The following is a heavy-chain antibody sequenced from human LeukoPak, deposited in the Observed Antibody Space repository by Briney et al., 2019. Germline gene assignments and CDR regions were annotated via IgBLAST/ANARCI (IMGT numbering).Heavy chain of an antibody. CDR1: GFTFSSYG. Sequence: GGSLRLSCAASGFTFSSYGMHWVRQAPGRGLEWVAVIWYDGSNKYYADSVKGRFTISRDNSKNTLYLQMNSLRAEDTAVYYCARDRIAAAGTGLDPWGQGTLVTVSS. CDR2: IWYDGSNK. J-gene: IGHJ5*02. V-gene: IGHV3-33*01. D-gene: IGHD6-13*01. CDR3: ARDRIAAAGTGLDP.